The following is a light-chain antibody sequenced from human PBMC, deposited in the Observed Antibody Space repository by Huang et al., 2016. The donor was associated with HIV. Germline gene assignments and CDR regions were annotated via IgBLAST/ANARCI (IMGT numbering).Light chain of an antibody. V-gene: IGKV3-11*01. CDR2: DAS. CDR1: QSISNY. J-gene: IGKJ5*01. CDR3: QQRSNWPPVT. Sequence: EIVLTQSPATPSLSPGERATLSCRASQSISNYLIWYQQKPGQAPRLLIYDASNRATGIPARFSGRGSGTDFTLTISSLEPEDFAIYYCQQRSNWPPVTFGQGTRLDI.